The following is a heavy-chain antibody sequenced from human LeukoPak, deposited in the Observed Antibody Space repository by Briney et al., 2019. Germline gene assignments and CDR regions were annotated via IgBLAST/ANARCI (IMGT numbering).Heavy chain of an antibody. CDR3: ARTYTNYPNRPFDY. V-gene: IGHV4-34*01. Sequence: SETLSLTCAVYGGSFSGYYWSWSRQPPGKGLEWIGEINHSGSTNYNPSLKSRVTISVDTSKNQFSLKLSSVTAADTAVYYCARTYTNYPNRPFDYWGQGTLVTVSS. D-gene: IGHD4-11*01. CDR1: GGSFSGYY. J-gene: IGHJ4*02. CDR2: INHSGST.